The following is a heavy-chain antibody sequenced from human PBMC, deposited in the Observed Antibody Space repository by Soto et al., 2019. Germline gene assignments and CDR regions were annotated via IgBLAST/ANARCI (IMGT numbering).Heavy chain of an antibody. Sequence: ASVKVSCKASGYTFTSYAMHWVRQAPGQRLEWMGWINAGNGNTKYSQKFQGRVTITRDTSASTAYMELSSLRAEDTAVYYCARGLNGYLHYFDYWGQGTPVTVSS. D-gene: IGHD5-18*01. V-gene: IGHV1-3*01. CDR3: ARGLNGYLHYFDY. CDR2: INAGNGNT. J-gene: IGHJ4*02. CDR1: GYTFTSYA.